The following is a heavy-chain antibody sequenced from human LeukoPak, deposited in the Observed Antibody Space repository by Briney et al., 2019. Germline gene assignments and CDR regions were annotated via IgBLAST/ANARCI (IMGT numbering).Heavy chain of an antibody. D-gene: IGHD5-12*01. J-gene: IGHJ4*02. CDR1: GFTFSDYY. CDR2: ISSSGSTI. Sequence: SGGSLRLSCAASGFTFSDYYMSWIRQAPGKGLEWASYISSSGSTIFYADSVKGRFTISRDNAKNPLYLQMNSLRAEDTAVYYCARDPGSGYEEHFDYWGQGTLVTVSS. CDR3: ARDPGSGYEEHFDY. V-gene: IGHV3-11*01.